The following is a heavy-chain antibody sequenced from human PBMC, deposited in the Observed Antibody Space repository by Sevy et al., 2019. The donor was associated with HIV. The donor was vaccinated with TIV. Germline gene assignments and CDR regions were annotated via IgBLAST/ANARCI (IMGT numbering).Heavy chain of an antibody. CDR2: IGTAGDT. Sequence: GGSLRLSCAASGFTFSSYDMHWVRQATGKGLEWVSAIGTAGDTYYPGSVKGRFTISRENAKNSLYLQMNSLRAGDTAVYYCARSPYDFWSCSPPWYYGMDVWGQGTTVTVSS. J-gene: IGHJ6*02. CDR1: GFTFSSYD. CDR3: ARSPYDFWSCSPPWYYGMDV. D-gene: IGHD3-3*01. V-gene: IGHV3-13*01.